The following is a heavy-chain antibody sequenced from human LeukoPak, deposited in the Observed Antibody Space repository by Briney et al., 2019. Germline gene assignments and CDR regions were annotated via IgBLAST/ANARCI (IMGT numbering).Heavy chain of an antibody. CDR3: ARTLPLYRGVIVDS. J-gene: IGHJ4*02. CDR2: IYYSGST. CDR1: NVSINSGGYY. D-gene: IGHD3-10*01. V-gene: IGHV4-31*03. Sequence: PSETLSLTCSGSNVSINSGGYYWSWIRQDPEKGLESIGNIYYSGSTNYNPSLKSRVTISVDTSANQFSLKLQSVTAADTAVYYCARTLPLYRGVIVDSWGQGALVTVSS.